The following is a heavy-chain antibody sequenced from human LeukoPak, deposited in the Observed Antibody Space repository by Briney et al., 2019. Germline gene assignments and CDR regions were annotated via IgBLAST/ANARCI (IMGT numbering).Heavy chain of an antibody. V-gene: IGHV4-59*01. CDR3: ARGILRFPLDY. Sequence: SETLSLTCTVSGGSISSYYWSWIRQPPGKGLEWIGYIYYSGSTNYNPSLKSRVTISVDTSKNQLSLKLSSVTAADTAVYYCARGILRFPLDYWGQGTLVTVSS. D-gene: IGHD3-3*01. CDR2: IYYSGST. CDR1: GGSISSYY. J-gene: IGHJ4*02.